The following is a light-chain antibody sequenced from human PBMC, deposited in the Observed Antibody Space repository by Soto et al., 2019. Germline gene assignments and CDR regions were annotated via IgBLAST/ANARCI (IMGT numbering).Light chain of an antibody. CDR3: QQYGSSSIT. J-gene: IGKJ5*01. CDR2: GAS. V-gene: IGKV3-20*01. CDR1: QSVSSSY. Sequence: IMLRQSPGTRSLSAGERDTLSCRASQSVSSSYLAWYQQKPGQAPRLLIYGASSRATGIPDRFSGSGSGTEFTLTISSLQSEDFAVYYCQQYGSSSITFGQGTRLEIK.